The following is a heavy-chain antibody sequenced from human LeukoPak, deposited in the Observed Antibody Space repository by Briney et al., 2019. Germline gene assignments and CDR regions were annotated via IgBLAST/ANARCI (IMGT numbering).Heavy chain of an antibody. CDR2: ISNTATII. V-gene: IGHV3-48*01. CDR1: GFTLSSYS. J-gene: IGHJ4*02. Sequence: GGSLRLSCAASGFTLSSYSMNWVRQAPGKGLEWVSYISNTATIIYYADSVKGRFTISRDNAKNSLHLQMNSLRAEDTAMYYCARDALRPDYWGQGTLVTVSS. CDR3: ARDALRPDY.